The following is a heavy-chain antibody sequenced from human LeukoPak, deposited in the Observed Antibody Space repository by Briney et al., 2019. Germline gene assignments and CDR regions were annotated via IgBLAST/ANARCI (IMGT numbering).Heavy chain of an antibody. V-gene: IGHV1-46*01. D-gene: IGHD2-2*01. Sequence: ASVKVSCKASGYTFTSYYMHWVRQAPGQGLEWMGIINPSGGSTSYAQKFQGRVTMTRDTSTSTVYMELSSLRSEDTAVYYCARDYIVVVPAASSGSDPWGQGTLVTVSS. CDR3: ARDYIVVVPAASSGSDP. CDR1: GYTFTSYY. CDR2: INPSGGST. J-gene: IGHJ5*02.